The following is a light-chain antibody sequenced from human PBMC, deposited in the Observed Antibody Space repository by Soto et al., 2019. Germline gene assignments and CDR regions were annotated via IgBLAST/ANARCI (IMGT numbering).Light chain of an antibody. CDR3: QQYNSYWT. Sequence: DIQMTQSPSTLSASVGDRVTITCLASQSISSWLAWYQQKPGKAPKLLIYKASSLESGVPSRFSGSGSGTEFTLTISSLQPDDFATYDCQQYNSYWTFGQGTKVEIK. V-gene: IGKV1-5*03. CDR2: KAS. J-gene: IGKJ1*01. CDR1: QSISSW.